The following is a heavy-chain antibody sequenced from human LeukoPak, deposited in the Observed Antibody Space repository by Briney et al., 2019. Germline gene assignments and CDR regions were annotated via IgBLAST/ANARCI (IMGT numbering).Heavy chain of an antibody. CDR2: ISSSGGTI. J-gene: IGHJ4*02. CDR1: GFTFSDSY. Sequence: GGSLRLSCAASGFTFSDSYMSWIRQVPGKGLEWISYISSSGGTIYYADSVKGRFTISRDNAKNSLYLEMNSLRAEDTAVYYCAKEGGDWGEGYFDYWGQGTLVTVSS. V-gene: IGHV3-11*01. CDR3: AKEGGDWGEGYFDY. D-gene: IGHD7-27*01.